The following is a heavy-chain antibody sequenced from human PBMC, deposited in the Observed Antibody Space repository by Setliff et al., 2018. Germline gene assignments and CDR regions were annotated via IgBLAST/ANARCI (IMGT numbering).Heavy chain of an antibody. Sequence: ASVKVSCKASGYTFTSYAVHWVRQAPGQRLEWMGWINAGNGKTKYSQEFQGRVTITRNTSASTAYMELRSLRSEDMAVYYCARQGGNYYFQYWGQGTLVTVSS. CDR3: ARQGGNYYFQY. V-gene: IGHV1-3*03. J-gene: IGHJ4*02. D-gene: IGHD3-16*01. CDR1: GYTFTSYA. CDR2: INAGNGKT.